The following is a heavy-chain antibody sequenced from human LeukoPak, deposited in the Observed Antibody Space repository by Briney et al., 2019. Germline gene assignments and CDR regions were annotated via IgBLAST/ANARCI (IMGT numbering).Heavy chain of an antibody. J-gene: IGHJ3*02. D-gene: IGHD1-14*01. V-gene: IGHV1-69*05. CDR1: GGTFSSYA. CDR3: SREANRYMGFAAFDI. CDR2: IIPIFGTA. Sequence: SVKVSCKASGGTFSSYAISWVRQAPAQGLEWMGGIIPIFGTANYAQKFQGRVTITTDESTSTAYMVLSSLRSEDTAVYYCSREANRYMGFAAFDIWGQGTMVTVSS.